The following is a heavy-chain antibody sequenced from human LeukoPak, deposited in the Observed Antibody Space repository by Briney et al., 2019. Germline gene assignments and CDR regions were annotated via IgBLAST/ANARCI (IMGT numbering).Heavy chain of an antibody. Sequence: SVKVSCKASGGTFSSYAISWVRQAPGQGLEWMGGIIPIFGTANYAQKFQGRVTITADESTSTAYMELSSLRSEDTAVYYCARYSSSWYQGVYAFDIWDQGTMVTVSS. V-gene: IGHV1-69*13. CDR1: GGTFSSYA. J-gene: IGHJ3*02. CDR2: IIPIFGTA. CDR3: ARYSSSWYQGVYAFDI. D-gene: IGHD6-13*01.